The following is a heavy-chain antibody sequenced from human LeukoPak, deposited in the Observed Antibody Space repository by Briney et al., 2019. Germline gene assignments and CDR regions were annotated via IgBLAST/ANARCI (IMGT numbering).Heavy chain of an antibody. Sequence: GGSLRLSCAASGFTFSSYSMNWVRQAPGKGLEWVSYISSSGSTIYYADSVKGRFTISRDNAKNLLYLQMNSLRAEDTAVYFCARGGVDYYGSGTYYLMYYFDYWGQGALVTVSS. D-gene: IGHD3-10*01. V-gene: IGHV3-48*04. CDR1: GFTFSSYS. J-gene: IGHJ4*02. CDR3: ARGGVDYYGSGTYYLMYYFDY. CDR2: ISSSGSTI.